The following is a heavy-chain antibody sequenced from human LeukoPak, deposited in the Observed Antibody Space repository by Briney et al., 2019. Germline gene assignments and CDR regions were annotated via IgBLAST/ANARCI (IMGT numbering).Heavy chain of an antibody. D-gene: IGHD2-2*01. J-gene: IGHJ6*03. V-gene: IGHV3-15*01. Sequence: GGSLRLSCAASGFTFSNAWMSWVRQAPGKGLEWVGRIKSKTDGGTTDYAAPVKGRFTISRDDSKNTLYLQMNSLKTEDTAVYYCTTDDVVPAAMRYYYYYYMDVWGKGTTVTISS. CDR2: IKSKTDGGTT. CDR3: TTDDVVPAAMRYYYYYYMDV. CDR1: GFTFSNAW.